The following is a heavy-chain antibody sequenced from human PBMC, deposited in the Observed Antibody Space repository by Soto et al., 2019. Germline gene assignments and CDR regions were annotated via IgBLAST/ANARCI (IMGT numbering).Heavy chain of an antibody. D-gene: IGHD6-13*01. CDR2: INSVSSYI. Sequence: EVQLVESGGGLVKPGGSLKLSCAASGFTFSSYSVNWVRQAPGKGLEWVSSINSVSSYIYYADSVKGRFTISRDNAKNSLYLKMNSLRAEDTAVYYCARDGSIWSFDYWGQGTLVTVSS. CDR1: GFTFSSYS. CDR3: ARDGSIWSFDY. J-gene: IGHJ4*02. V-gene: IGHV3-21*01.